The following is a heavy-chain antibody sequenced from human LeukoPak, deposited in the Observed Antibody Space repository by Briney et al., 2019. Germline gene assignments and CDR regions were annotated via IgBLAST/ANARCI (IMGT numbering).Heavy chain of an antibody. V-gene: IGHV3-74*01. J-gene: IGHJ4*02. CDR3: ARDPKQGGTYWNYFDY. D-gene: IGHD1-26*01. CDR1: GLTFSSYW. CDR2: INSDGSST. Sequence: GGSLRLSCAASGLTFSSYWMHWVRQAPGKGPVWVSRINSDGSSTYYADSVKGRFTISRDNANNTLYLQMSSLRAEDTAVYYCARDPKQGGTYWNYFDYWGQGALVTVSS.